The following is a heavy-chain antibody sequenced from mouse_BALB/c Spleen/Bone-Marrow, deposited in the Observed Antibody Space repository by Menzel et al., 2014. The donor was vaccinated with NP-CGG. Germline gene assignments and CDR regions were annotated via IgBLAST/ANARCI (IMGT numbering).Heavy chain of an antibody. V-gene: IGHV1-69*02. D-gene: IGHD1-2*01. CDR1: GYTSPSYG. Sequence: ESGPELVKPGLPGKLSGKASGYTSPSYGWNWGRRSLGRGPEWMEGIDPSDSETHYNQKFKDKATLTVDKSSSTAYIQLSSLTSEDSAVYYCARRGYGYGFAYWGQGTLVTVSA. CDR3: ARRGYGYGFAY. CDR2: IDPSDSET. J-gene: IGHJ3*01.